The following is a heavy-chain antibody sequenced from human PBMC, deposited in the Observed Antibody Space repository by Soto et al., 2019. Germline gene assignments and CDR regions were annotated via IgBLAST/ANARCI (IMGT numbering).Heavy chain of an antibody. J-gene: IGHJ4*02. CDR3: VRGSRDYYDSSGFGY. V-gene: IGHV3-48*03. Sequence: PGGSLRLSCEASGFTFGSYEMNWVRQAPGKGLEWVSHTSGSGSTICYADFLKGRFTIYRDNAKNSLYLQMNSLRAEDTAVYYCVRGSRDYYDSSGFGYWGQGTLVTVSS. CDR2: TSGSGSTI. CDR1: GFTFGSYE. D-gene: IGHD3-22*01.